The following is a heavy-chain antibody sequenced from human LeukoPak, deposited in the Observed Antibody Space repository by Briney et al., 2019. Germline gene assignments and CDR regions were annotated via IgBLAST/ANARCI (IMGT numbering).Heavy chain of an antibody. D-gene: IGHD5-12*01. V-gene: IGHV3-23*01. CDR1: GFTFSTYA. CDR3: ARELWLSPRYYYYYMDV. Sequence: GGSLRLSCAASGFTFSTYAMSWVRQAPGKGLEWVSVFSGSGGSPYYADSVKGRFTISRDNSKNTLYLQMNSLRAEDTAVYYCARELWLSPRYYYYYMDVWGKGTTVTVSS. CDR2: FSGSGGSP. J-gene: IGHJ6*03.